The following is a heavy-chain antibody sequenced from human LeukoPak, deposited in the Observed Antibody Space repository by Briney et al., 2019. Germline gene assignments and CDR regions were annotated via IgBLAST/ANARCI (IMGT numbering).Heavy chain of an antibody. CDR3: AKPTSRGSSWYFWYFDL. D-gene: IGHD6-13*01. V-gene: IGHV3-23*01. CDR2: ISGSGGST. Sequence: PGGSLRLSCAASGFTFSSYAMSWVRQAPRKGLEWVSAISGSGGSTYYADSVKGRFTISRDNSKNTLYLQMNSLRAEDTAVYYCAKPTSRGSSWYFWYFDLWGRGTLVTVSS. J-gene: IGHJ2*01. CDR1: GFTFSSYA.